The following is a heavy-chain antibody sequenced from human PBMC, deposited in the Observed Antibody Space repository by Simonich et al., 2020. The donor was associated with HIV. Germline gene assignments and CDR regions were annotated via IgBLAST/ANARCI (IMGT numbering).Heavy chain of an antibody. CDR3: ARGRPPGFSNGWYHFDF. J-gene: IGHJ4*02. D-gene: IGHD6-19*01. Sequence: QVQLVQSGAEVKKPGSSVQVSCKASGGTFSSYAISWVRQAPGQGLEWMGRFIPIFGTSNYAQKFQGRGTITVDESPSTAYMELNSLTSEDTAIYYCARGRPPGFSNGWYHFDFWGQGTLVTVSP. CDR2: FIPIFGTS. V-gene: IGHV1-69*13. CDR1: GGTFSSYA.